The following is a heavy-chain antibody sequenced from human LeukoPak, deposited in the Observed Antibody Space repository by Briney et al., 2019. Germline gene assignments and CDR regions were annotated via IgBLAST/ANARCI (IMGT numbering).Heavy chain of an antibody. CDR2: IYPGDSDT. D-gene: IGHD7-27*01. J-gene: IGHJ6*03. Sequence: GESLKICRKGSGYSFTSYWIGCVRQMPGKGLEWMWIIYPGDSDTRYSPSCQGQVTISTDKSISTAYLQWSSLKAADTAMYYCARLLGRYYYYYMDVWGKGTTVTVSS. V-gene: IGHV5-51*01. CDR3: ARLLGRYYYYYMDV. CDR1: GYSFTSYW.